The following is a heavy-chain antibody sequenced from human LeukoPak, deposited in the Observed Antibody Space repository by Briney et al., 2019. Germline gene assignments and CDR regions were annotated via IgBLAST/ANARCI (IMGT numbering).Heavy chain of an antibody. Sequence: SETLSLTCTVSGGSISSGDYYWGWLRQPPGKGLEWLGYIYYSGSTYYNPSLKSRVTISVDTSKNQFSLKLSSVTAADTAVYYCARSYYYGSGSLGDFDYWGQGTLVTVSS. D-gene: IGHD3-10*01. CDR2: IYYSGST. CDR3: ARSYYYGSGSLGDFDY. V-gene: IGHV4-30-4*01. CDR1: GGSISSGDYY. J-gene: IGHJ4*02.